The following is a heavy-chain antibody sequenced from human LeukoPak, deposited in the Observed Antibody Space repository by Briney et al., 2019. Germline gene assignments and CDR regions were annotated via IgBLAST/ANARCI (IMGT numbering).Heavy chain of an antibody. D-gene: IGHD3-9*01. CDR1: GNYW. CDR3: ARDWSYDILTDYYVGYFDY. V-gene: IGHV3-74*01. Sequence: GGSLRLSCAASGNYWMHWVRQAPGKGLVWVSHINSDGSWTSYADSVKGRFTISRDNSKNTLYLQMNSLRAEDTAVYYCARDWSYDILTDYYVGYFDYWGQGTLVTVSS. CDR2: INSDGSWT. J-gene: IGHJ4*02.